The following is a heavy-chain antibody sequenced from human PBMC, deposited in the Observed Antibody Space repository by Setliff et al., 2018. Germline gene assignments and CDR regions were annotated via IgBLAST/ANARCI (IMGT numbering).Heavy chain of an antibody. CDR1: GGSISNYY. Sequence: SETLSLTCTVSGGSISNYYWSWIRQPAGKGLEWTGRIYTSGSTNHNPSLKSRVTMSVDTSKNQFSLKLSSVTAADTAVYYCARKGISALSGAFDMWGQGTMVTVSS. J-gene: IGHJ3*02. CDR2: IYTSGST. CDR3: ARKGISALSGAFDM. D-gene: IGHD1-26*01. V-gene: IGHV4-4*07.